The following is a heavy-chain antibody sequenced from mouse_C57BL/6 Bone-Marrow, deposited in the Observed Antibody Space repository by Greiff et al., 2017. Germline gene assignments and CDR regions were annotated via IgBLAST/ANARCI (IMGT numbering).Heavy chain of an antibody. J-gene: IGHJ1*03. Sequence: LVESGPELVKPGASVKLSCKASGYTFTSYDINWVKQRPGQGLEWIGWIYPRDGSTKYTEKFKGKATLTVDTSSSTAYMELHSLTSEDSAVYFGARDYGSDYWYFDVWGTGTTVTVTS. CDR2: IYPRDGST. D-gene: IGHD1-1*01. V-gene: IGHV1-85*01. CDR3: ARDYGSDYWYFDV. CDR1: GYTFTSYD.